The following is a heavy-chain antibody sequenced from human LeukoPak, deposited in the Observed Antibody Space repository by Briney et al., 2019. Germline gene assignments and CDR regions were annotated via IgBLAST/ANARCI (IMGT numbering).Heavy chain of an antibody. J-gene: IGHJ6*02. CDR2: INRDGSER. V-gene: IGHV3-7*03. CDR3: ARRNAMDV. CDR1: GFTFSDYY. Sequence: GGSLRLSCAASGFTFSDYYMSWIRQAPGKGLEWVANINRDGSERYYVDSVKGRFTISRDDAKSSLYLQMNSLRAEDTAVYYCARRNAMDVWGQGTTVIVFS.